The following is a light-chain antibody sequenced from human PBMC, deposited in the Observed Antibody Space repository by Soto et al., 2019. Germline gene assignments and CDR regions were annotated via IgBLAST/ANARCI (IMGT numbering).Light chain of an antibody. V-gene: IGLV2-14*01. CDR3: SSYTSSSALL. CDR2: DVS. J-gene: IGLJ2*01. CDR1: SSDVGSYNY. Sequence: QSALTQPASVSGSPGQSITISCSGTSSDVGSYNYVSWYQQHPDRAPKLMIYDVSNRPSGVSNRFSGSKSGNTASLTISGLQAEDEADYYSSSYTSSSALLFGGGTKLTVL.